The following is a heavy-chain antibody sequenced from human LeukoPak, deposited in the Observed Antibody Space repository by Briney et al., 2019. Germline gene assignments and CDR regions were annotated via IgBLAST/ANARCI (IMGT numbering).Heavy chain of an antibody. V-gene: IGHV3-30*18. CDR2: ISYDGSNK. Sequence: PGGSLRLSCAASGFTFSSYGMHWVRQAPGKGLEGVAVISYDGSNKYYADSVKGRFTISRDNSKNTLYLQMNSLRAEDTAVYYCAKGEDYCGGDCYSSFYYFDYWGQGTLVTVSS. CDR1: GFTFSSYG. CDR3: AKGEDYCGGDCYSSFYYFDY. J-gene: IGHJ4*02. D-gene: IGHD2-21*02.